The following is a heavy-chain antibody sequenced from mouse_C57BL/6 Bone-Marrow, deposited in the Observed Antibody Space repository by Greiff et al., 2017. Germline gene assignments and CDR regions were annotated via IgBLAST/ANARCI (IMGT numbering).Heavy chain of an antibody. J-gene: IGHJ4*01. CDR3: ARGDGNYVEAMDY. CDR2: IYPGSGST. V-gene: IGHV1-55*01. D-gene: IGHD2-1*01. CDR1: GYTFTSYW. Sequence: VQLQQPGAELVKPGASVKMSCKASGYTFTSYWITWVKQRPGQGLEWIGDIYPGSGSTNYNEKFKSKATLTVDTSSSTAYMQLSSLTSEDSAVYYCARGDGNYVEAMDYWGQGTSVTVSS.